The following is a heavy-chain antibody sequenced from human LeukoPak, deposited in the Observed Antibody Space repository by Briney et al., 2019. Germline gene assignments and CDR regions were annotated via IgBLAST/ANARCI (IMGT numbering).Heavy chain of an antibody. CDR1: GYTFTGYH. V-gene: IGHV1-46*01. J-gene: IGHJ6*02. D-gene: IGHD5-24*01. Sequence: ASVKVSCKASGYTFTGYHMHWVRQAPGQGLEWMGRINPSGGSTSYAQKFQGRVTMTRDTSTSTVYMELSSLRSEDTAVYYCARVVLGRRWLQTSYYYGMDVWGQGTTVTVSS. CDR2: INPSGGST. CDR3: ARVVLGRRWLQTSYYYGMDV.